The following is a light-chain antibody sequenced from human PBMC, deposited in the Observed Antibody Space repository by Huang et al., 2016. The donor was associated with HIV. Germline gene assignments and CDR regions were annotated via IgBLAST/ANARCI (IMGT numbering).Light chain of an antibody. J-gene: IGKJ3*01. Sequence: DIQMTQFPSSLSASVGDRVTITCRASQSSRSNLNWYQQKPGKAPKLLIYAASTLQSGVPSRFSGSGSGTDFTLTISSLQSEDFATYFCQQSYNTLLTFGPGTKVDIK. V-gene: IGKV1-39*01. CDR2: AAS. CDR3: QQSYNTLLT. CDR1: QSSRSN.